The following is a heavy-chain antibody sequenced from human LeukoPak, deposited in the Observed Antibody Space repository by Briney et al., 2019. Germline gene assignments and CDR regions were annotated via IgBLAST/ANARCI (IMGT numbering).Heavy chain of an antibody. V-gene: IGHV3-23*01. CDR1: GFTFSIYA. J-gene: IGHJ4*02. D-gene: IGHD6-6*01. Sequence: TGGSLRLSCTASGFTFSIYAMAWVRQAPGKGLEWVSAITHSGGDTYHADSVEGRLTISRDNSKNTLYLQMNSLRVEDTAVYYCAKGSSSSRPYYFDFWGQGTLVTVSS. CDR2: ITHSGGDT. CDR3: AKGSSSSRPYYFDF.